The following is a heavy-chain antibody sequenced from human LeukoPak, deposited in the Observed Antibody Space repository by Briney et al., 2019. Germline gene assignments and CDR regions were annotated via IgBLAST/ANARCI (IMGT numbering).Heavy chain of an antibody. CDR1: GYTFTSYY. D-gene: IGHD2-21*02. V-gene: IGHV1-46*01. Sequence: ASVKVSCKASGYTFTSYYIHWVRQAPGHGLEWMGIINPTGGGTTYEQKFQGRVTMTMDTSTSTVYMELSSLRSEDTAVYYSAREKELVVVTGNYFDYWGQGTLLTVSS. CDR3: AREKELVVVTGNYFDY. CDR2: INPTGGGT. J-gene: IGHJ4*02.